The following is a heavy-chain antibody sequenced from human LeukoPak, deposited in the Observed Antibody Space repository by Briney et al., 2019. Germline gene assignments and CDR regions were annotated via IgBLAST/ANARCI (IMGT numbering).Heavy chain of an antibody. CDR2: INHSGST. D-gene: IGHD6-19*01. J-gene: IGHJ5*02. V-gene: IGHV4-34*01. Sequence: SETLSLTCAVSGGSFSGYHWTWIRQPPGKGLEWIGEINHSGSTNYNPSLKSRVTISVDTSKNQFSLKLSSVTAADTAVYYCAGSVAGTHWFDPWGQGTLVTVSS. CDR1: GGSFSGYH. CDR3: AGSVAGTHWFDP.